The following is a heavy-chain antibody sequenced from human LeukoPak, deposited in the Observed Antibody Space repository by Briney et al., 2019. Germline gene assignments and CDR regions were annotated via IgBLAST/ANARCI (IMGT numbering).Heavy chain of an antibody. J-gene: IGHJ3*02. V-gene: IGHV4-59*01. D-gene: IGHD1-26*01. CDR3: ARAGRWEGRPHAFDI. CDR2: IYYSGIT. CDR1: GGSISNYY. Sequence: PSETLSLTCTVSGGSISNYYWNYIRQPPGKGLEWIGYIYYSGITNYNPSLKTRVTISVDTSKNQFSLKLSSVSAADAAVYYCARAGRWEGRPHAFDIWGQGTMLTVSS.